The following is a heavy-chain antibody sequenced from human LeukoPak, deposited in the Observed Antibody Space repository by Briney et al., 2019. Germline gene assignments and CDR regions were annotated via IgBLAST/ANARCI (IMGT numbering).Heavy chain of an antibody. V-gene: IGHV3-23*01. J-gene: IGHJ4*02. D-gene: IGHD5-12*01. CDR3: ARGLYSGYDFDY. CDR1: GFTFSSYA. CDR2: ISGSGGST. Sequence: GGSLRLSCAASGFTFSSYAMSWVRQAPGKGLEWVSAISGSGGSTYYADSVKGRFTISRDNSKNTLYLQMNSLRAEDTAVYYCARGLYSGYDFDYWGQGTLVTVSS.